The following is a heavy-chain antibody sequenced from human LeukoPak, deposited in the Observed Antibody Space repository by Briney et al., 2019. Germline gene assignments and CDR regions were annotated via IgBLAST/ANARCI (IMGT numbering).Heavy chain of an antibody. J-gene: IGHJ5*02. CDR1: GGSFSGYY. D-gene: IGHD2-21*01. Sequence: SETLSLTCAVYGGSFSGYYWSWIRQPPGKGLEWIGEINHSGSTNYNPSLKSRVTISVDTSKNRFSLKLSSVTAADTAVYYCARGGGPAVVIAMWGHWFDPWGQGTLVTVSS. V-gene: IGHV4-34*01. CDR3: ARGGGPAVVIAMWGHWFDP. CDR2: INHSGST.